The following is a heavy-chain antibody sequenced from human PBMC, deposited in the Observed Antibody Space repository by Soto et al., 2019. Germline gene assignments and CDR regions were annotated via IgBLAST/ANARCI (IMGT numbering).Heavy chain of an antibody. V-gene: IGHV3-74*01. D-gene: IGHD4-17*01. CDR2: INGDGSAT. J-gene: IGHJ4*02. Sequence: PGGSLRLSCAASGFTFSSHWMHWVRQAPGEGLMWVSRINGDGSATTYADSVKGRFTISRDNARNTLFLQMNSLRAEDTAVYYCVRGVTGTTGSWFWGQGILVTVSS. CDR1: GFTFSSHW. CDR3: VRGVTGTTGSWF.